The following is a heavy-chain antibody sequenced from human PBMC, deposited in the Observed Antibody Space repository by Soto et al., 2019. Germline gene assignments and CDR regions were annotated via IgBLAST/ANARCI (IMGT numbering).Heavy chain of an antibody. CDR3: ASELSSSRRFDY. CDR1: GYTFTSYN. J-gene: IGHJ4*02. CDR2: MNPNSGNP. Sequence: QVQLVQSGAEVKNPGDSVKVSCKASGYTFTSYNLNWVRQATGQGLEWMGWMNPNSGNPGYAQKFHGTVTITSNTSISTAYMELSSLKSEDTAVYYYASELSSSRRFDYWGQGTLVT. D-gene: IGHD6-13*01. V-gene: IGHV1-8*01.